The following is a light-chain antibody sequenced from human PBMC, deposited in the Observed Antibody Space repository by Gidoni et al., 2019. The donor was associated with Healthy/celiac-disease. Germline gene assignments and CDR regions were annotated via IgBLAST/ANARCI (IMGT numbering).Light chain of an antibody. V-gene: IGKV2-28*01. CDR3: MQALQTPRT. Sequence: DIVMTQSPLSLPVTPGEPASISCRSSQSLLHSNGYNYLDSYLQKPGQSPQLLIYLGSNRASGVPDRFSGSGSGTDFTLKISRVEAEDVGVYYCMQALQTPRTFGPGTKVDIK. CDR1: QSLLHSNGYNY. CDR2: LGS. J-gene: IGKJ3*01.